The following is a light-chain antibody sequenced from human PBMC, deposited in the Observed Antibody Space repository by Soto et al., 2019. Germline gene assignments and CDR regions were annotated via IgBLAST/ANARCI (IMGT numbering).Light chain of an antibody. Sequence: VLTQSPVTLSVSPGERATISCRASESVGFSLAWFQQKPGQAPRLLIYGASTRATGIPVRFSGSGSGTEFPLTISSLQSEDLAVYFCQQYYDWRTFGQGTKVQI. CDR3: QQYYDWRT. CDR1: ESVGFS. CDR2: GAS. V-gene: IGKV3-15*01. J-gene: IGKJ1*01.